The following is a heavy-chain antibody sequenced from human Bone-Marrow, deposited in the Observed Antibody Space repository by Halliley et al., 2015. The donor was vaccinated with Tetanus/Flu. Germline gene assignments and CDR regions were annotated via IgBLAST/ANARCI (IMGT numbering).Heavy chain of an antibody. V-gene: IGHV4-34*01. D-gene: IGHD1-26*01. Sequence: IHHSGNTNYNAPLTSRFTISVDTSKNQFSLKMPSVTAADTGVYYCVRGDRGSYPPFYYYYRMDVWGQGTTVTVSS. CDR3: VRGDRGSYPPFYYYYRMDV. CDR2: IHHSGNT. J-gene: IGHJ6*02.